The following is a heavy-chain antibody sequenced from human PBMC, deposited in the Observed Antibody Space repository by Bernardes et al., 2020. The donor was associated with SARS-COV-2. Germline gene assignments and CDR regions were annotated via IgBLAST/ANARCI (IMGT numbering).Heavy chain of an antibody. Sequence: GGSLRLSFAASGFTFDDYGMSWVRQAPGKGLEWVSGIKRNGGSTGYADSVKGRFTISRDNAKNSLYLQVNSLRAEDTALYYCVRGYFYGPFDYWGQGILVTVSS. V-gene: IGHV3-20*03. D-gene: IGHD5-18*01. J-gene: IGHJ4*02. CDR1: GFTFDDYG. CDR3: VRGYFYGPFDY. CDR2: IKRNGGST.